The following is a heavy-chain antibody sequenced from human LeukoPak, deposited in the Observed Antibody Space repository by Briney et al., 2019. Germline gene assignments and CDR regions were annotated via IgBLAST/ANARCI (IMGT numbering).Heavy chain of an antibody. CDR1: GFTFSSYS. CDR3: AKSRIQLWSDFDY. CDR2: ISSSSSYI. V-gene: IGHV3-21*04. Sequence: PGGSLGLSCAASGFTFSSYSMNWVRQAPGKGLEWVSSISSSSSYIYYADSVKGRFTISRDNSKNTLYLQMNSLRAEDTAVYYCAKSRIQLWSDFDYWGQGTLVTVSS. J-gene: IGHJ4*02. D-gene: IGHD5-18*01.